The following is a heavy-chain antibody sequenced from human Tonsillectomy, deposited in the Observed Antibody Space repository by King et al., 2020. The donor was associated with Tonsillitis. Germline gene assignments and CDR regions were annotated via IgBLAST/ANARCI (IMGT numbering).Heavy chain of an antibody. CDR1: GGSISSYY. J-gene: IGHJ6*02. CDR2: IYTSGST. Sequence: QVQLQESGPGLVKPSETLSLTCTVSGGSISSYYWSWIRQPAGKGLEWIGRIYTSGSTNYNPSLKSRVTMSVDTSKNQFSLKLSSVTAADTAVYYCARSYYDSSGYYGQVYYYYGMDVWGQGTTVTVSS. V-gene: IGHV4-4*07. CDR3: ARSYYDSSGYYGQVYYYYGMDV. D-gene: IGHD3-22*01.